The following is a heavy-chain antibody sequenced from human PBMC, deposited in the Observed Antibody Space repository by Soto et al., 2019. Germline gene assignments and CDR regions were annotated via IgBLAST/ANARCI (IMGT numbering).Heavy chain of an antibody. CDR2: IYYSGST. V-gene: IGHV4-61*01. D-gene: IGHD2-15*01. Sequence: QVQLQESGQGLVNPSETLSLTCTVSGGSVSSGSYYWGWIRQPPGKGLEWIGYIYYSGSTNYNPSLKSRVTISVDTSKNQFSLKLSSVTAADTAVYYCARGSGPNDAFDIWGQGTMVTVSS. CDR1: GGSVSSGSYY. CDR3: ARGSGPNDAFDI. J-gene: IGHJ3*02.